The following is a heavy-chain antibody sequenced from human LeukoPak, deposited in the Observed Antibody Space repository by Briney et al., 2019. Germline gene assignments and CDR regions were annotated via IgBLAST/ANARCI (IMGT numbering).Heavy chain of an antibody. D-gene: IGHD6-19*01. CDR3: ARHSGDNSAWKTFDY. Sequence: SETLSLTCTVSGGFINSYYWSWIRQPPGKGLEWIGYIYYSGSTNYNPSLKSRVTISVDTSKNQFSLNLSSVTAADTAVYYCARHSGDNSAWKTFDYWGQGTLVTVSS. CDR1: GGFINSYY. V-gene: IGHV4-59*08. CDR2: IYYSGST. J-gene: IGHJ4*02.